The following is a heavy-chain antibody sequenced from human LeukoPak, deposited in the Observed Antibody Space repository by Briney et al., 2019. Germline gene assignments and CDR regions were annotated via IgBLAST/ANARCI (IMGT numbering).Heavy chain of an antibody. CDR3: ARDAITAKDYYDSSGYYPDY. Sequence: PGGSLRLSCAASGFTFSSYAMHWVRQAPGKGLEYVSAISSNGGSTYYANSVKGRFTISRDNSKNTLYLQMGSLRAEDMAVYYCARDAITAKDYYDSSGYYPDYWGQGTLVTVSS. V-gene: IGHV3-64*01. J-gene: IGHJ4*02. CDR1: GFTFSSYA. D-gene: IGHD3-22*01. CDR2: ISSNGGST.